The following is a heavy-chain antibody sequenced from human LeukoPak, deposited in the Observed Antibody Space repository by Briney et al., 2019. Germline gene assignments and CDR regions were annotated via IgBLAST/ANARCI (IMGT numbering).Heavy chain of an antibody. Sequence: PGGSLRLSCAASGFTFSSYSMNWVRQAPGKGLEWVSAISGSGGSTYYADSVKGRFTISRDNSKNTLYLQMNSLRAEDTAVYYCARFLEWSEEPYYYYYYMDVWGKGTTVTVSS. J-gene: IGHJ6*03. CDR2: ISGSGGST. CDR3: ARFLEWSEEPYYYYYYMDV. D-gene: IGHD3-3*01. V-gene: IGHV3-23*01. CDR1: GFTFSSYS.